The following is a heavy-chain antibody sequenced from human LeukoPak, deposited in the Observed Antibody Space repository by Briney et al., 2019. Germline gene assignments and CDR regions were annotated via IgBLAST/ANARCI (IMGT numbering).Heavy chain of an antibody. CDR1: GGSFSGYY. J-gene: IGHJ5*02. V-gene: IGHV4-34*01. Sequence: PSETLSLTCAVYGGSFSGYYWSWIRQPPGKGLEWIGEINHSGSTNYNPSLKSRVTISVDTSKNQFSLKLSSVTAADTAVYYCARTEEWSEWNWFDPWGQGTLVTVSS. CDR3: ARTEEWSEWNWFDP. D-gene: IGHD3-3*01. CDR2: INHSGST.